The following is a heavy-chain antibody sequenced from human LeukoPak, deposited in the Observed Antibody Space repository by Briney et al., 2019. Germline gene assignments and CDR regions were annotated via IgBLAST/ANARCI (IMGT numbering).Heavy chain of an antibody. CDR3: ARHLAYYYDSSGYASAWYFDY. CDR1: GGSISSSSYY. J-gene: IGHJ4*02. Sequence: SETLSLTCTVSGGSISSSSYYWGWIRQPPGKGLEWIGSIYYSGSTYYNPSLKSRVTISVDTSKNQFSLKLSSVTAADTAVYYRARHLAYYYDSSGYASAWYFDYWGQGTLVTVPS. CDR2: IYYSGST. V-gene: IGHV4-39*01. D-gene: IGHD3-22*01.